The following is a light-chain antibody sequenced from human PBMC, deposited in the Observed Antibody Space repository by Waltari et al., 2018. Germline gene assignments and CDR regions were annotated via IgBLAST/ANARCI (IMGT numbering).Light chain of an antibody. V-gene: IGLV2-11*01. J-gene: IGLJ2*01. Sequence: QSALTQPRSVSGSPGQSVTISCTGTSSDVGGYNYVSWYQQHPGKAPKFMIYDVNKRPSGVPDRFAGSKSGNTASLTISGLQAEDEADYYCCSYAGSYTFVFGGGPKLTVL. CDR1: SSDVGGYNY. CDR2: DVN. CDR3: CSYAGSYTFV.